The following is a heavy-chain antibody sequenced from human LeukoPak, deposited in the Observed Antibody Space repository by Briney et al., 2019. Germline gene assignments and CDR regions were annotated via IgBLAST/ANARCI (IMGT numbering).Heavy chain of an antibody. V-gene: IGHV3-30*02. CDR1: GFTFSNYG. J-gene: IGHJ4*02. CDR3: AKDICGGNCYPHGGY. D-gene: IGHD2-21*01. CDR2: IPYDGSNK. Sequence: PGGSLRLSCAASGFTFSNYGIHWVRQAPGKGLEWVAFIPYDGSNKYYADSLQGRLTISRDNSMNTLYLQMSSLRAEDTARHYCAKDICGGNCYPHGGYWGQGTLVTVAS.